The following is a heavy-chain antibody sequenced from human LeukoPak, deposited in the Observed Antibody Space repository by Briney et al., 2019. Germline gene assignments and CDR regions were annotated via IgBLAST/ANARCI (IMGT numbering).Heavy chain of an antibody. CDR2: IRSKTDSYAT. D-gene: IGHD2-8*01. V-gene: IGHV3-73*01. Sequence: GGSLRLSCGTSGFTFGGFTMHWVRQASGKGLEWVGRIRSKTDSYATSYAASVKGRFTISRDDSKNTAYLQMNSLEIEDTAVYFCAGHGTFTNYYYTMDVWGQGTTVTVSS. CDR3: AGHGTFTNYYYTMDV. J-gene: IGHJ6*02. CDR1: GFTFGGFT.